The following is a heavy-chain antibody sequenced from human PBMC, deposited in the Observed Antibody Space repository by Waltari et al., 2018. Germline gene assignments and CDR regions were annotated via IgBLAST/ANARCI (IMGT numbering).Heavy chain of an antibody. CDR1: GYTFTGSY. CDR2: INPNSGGT. CDR3: ARGRFYDSSGYDPLDY. V-gene: IGHV1-2*06. J-gene: IGHJ4*02. Sequence: QVQLVQSGAEVKKPGASVKVSCKASGYTFTGSYMPWVRQAPGQGLEWMGRINPNSGGTNYAQKFQGRVTMTRDTSISTAYMELSRLRSDDTAVYYCARGRFYDSSGYDPLDYWGQGTLVTVSS. D-gene: IGHD3-22*01.